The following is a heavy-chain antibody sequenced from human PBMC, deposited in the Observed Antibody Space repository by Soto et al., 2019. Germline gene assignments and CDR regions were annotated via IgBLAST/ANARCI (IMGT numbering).Heavy chain of an antibody. V-gene: IGHV3-74*01. CDR2: ISGDGSST. Sequence: EVQLVDSGGGLVQPGGSLRLSCAASEFTFRSYWMHWVRQSPGKGLVWVSRISGDGSSTTYADSVRGRFTISRDNAKNTVYLQMDRLRAKDTAVYYCARSLPGTYGAFDLWGQGTMVTVSS. D-gene: IGHD1-7*01. J-gene: IGHJ3*01. CDR3: ARSLPGTYGAFDL. CDR1: EFTFRSYW.